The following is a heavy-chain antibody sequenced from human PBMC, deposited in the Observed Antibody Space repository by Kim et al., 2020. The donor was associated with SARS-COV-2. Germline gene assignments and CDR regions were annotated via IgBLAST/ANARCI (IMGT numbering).Heavy chain of an antibody. CDR1: GFTFNSYS. V-gene: IGHV3-21*06. CDR3: ARDRGHCTGGFCYPQDIVGATPTQDFDD. CDR2: ISGSNSFI. D-gene: IGHD2-8*02. Sequence: GGSLRLSCAASGFTFNSYSMNWVRQAPGKGLEWVSSISGSNSFIYYADSVKGRFTISRDNAKNSLYLQMNSLRAEDTAVYYCARDRGHCTGGFCYPQDIVGATPTQDFDDWGQGTLVTVSS. J-gene: IGHJ4*02.